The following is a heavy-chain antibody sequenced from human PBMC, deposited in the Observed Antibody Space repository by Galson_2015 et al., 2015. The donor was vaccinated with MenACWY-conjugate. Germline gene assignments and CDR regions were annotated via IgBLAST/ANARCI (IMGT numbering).Heavy chain of an antibody. CDR2: ISDSGAAT. CDR1: GFTFRQYA. V-gene: IGHV3-23*01. J-gene: IGHJ6*03. Sequence: SLRLSCAVSGFTFRQYAMSWVRQAPGTGLEWVAIISDSGAATHYIDSVKGRFTISRDNSKNTLYLQMSRLRAEDTAIYYCAKDVYMDVWGKGTPVTVSS. CDR3: AKDVYMDV.